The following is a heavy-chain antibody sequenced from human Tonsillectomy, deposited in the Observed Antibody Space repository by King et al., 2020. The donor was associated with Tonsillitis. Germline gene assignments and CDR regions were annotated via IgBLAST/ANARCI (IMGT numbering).Heavy chain of an antibody. J-gene: IGHJ1*01. CDR3: ASSYDSSCYYYSLHFQH. D-gene: IGHD3-22*01. CDR1: GGSISSGGYY. CDR2: IYYSGST. Sequence: VQLQESGPGLVKPSQTLSLTCTVSGGSISSGGYYWSWIRQHPGKGLEWIGYIYYSGSTYYNPSLKSRVTISVDTSKNQFSLKLSSVTAADTAVYYCASSYDSSCYYYSLHFQHWGQGTLVTVSS. V-gene: IGHV4-31*03.